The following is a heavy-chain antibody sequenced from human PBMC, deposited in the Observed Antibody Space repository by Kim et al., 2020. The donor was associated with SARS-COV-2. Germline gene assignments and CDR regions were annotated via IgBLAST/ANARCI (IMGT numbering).Heavy chain of an antibody. D-gene: IGHD6-19*01. CDR1: GGSISSYY. CDR3: ARYSLIAETGYYYYMDV. Sequence: SETLSLTCTVSGGSISSYYWSWIRQPPGKGLEWIGYIYYSGSTNYNPSLKSRVTISVDTSKNQFSLKLSSVTAADTAVYYCARYSLIAETGYYYYMDVWGKGTTVTVSS. CDR2: IYYSGST. J-gene: IGHJ6*03. V-gene: IGHV4-59*08.